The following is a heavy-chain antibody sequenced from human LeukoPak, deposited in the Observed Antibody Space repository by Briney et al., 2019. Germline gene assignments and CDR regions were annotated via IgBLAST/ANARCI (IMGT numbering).Heavy chain of an antibody. CDR2: MSGSGGNT. Sequence: GGSLRLSCAGSGFTFSNSAMSWVRQAPGKGLEWVSAMSGSGGNTYYADSVKGRFTISRDNSKNTLYLQMNSLRAEDTAVYYCARDRIDLRYCSGGSCYLDYWGQGTLVTVSS. D-gene: IGHD2-15*01. CDR3: ARDRIDLRYCSGGSCYLDY. CDR1: GFTFSNSA. V-gene: IGHV3-23*01. J-gene: IGHJ4*02.